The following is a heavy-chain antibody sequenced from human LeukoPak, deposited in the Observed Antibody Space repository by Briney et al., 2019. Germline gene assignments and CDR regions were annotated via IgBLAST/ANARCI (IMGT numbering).Heavy chain of an antibody. CDR3: AKVGCSGGSCYQYDAFDI. Sequence: QTGGSLRLSCAASGFTFSSYAMSWVRQAPGKGLEWVSGISGSAGITYYADSVKGRFTISRDNAKNTLYLQMNSLRAEDTAVYYCAKVGCSGGSCYQYDAFDIWGQGTMVTVSS. D-gene: IGHD2-15*01. J-gene: IGHJ3*02. V-gene: IGHV3-23*01. CDR1: GFTFSSYA. CDR2: ISGSAGIT.